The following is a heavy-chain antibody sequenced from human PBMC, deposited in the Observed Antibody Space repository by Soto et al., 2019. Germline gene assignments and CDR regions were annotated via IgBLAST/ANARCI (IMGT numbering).Heavy chain of an antibody. CDR3: ATEKVRGVGSDY. V-gene: IGHV1-18*01. D-gene: IGHD3-10*01. J-gene: IGHJ4*02. CDR1: GYTFTSYG. CDR2: ISTYNGNT. Sequence: QVQLVQSGAEVKKPGASVKVSCKASGYTFTSYGISWVRQAPGQGLEWMGWISTYNGNTKYAQKLQGRVTMTNNTSTRTAYMELRSLRSDATAVFCCATEKVRGVGSDYWGQGTLVTVSS.